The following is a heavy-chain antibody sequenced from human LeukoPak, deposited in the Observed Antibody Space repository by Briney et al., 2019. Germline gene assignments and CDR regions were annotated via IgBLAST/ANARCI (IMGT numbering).Heavy chain of an antibody. CDR1: GGSISSYY. Sequence: NPSETLSLTCTVSGGSISSYYWYWIRQPPGKGLESVGYIFYSGRTNYNPSLKSRVTISVDTSKNQFSLKLNSVTAADTAVYFCARSAAVAGSSGWFDPWGQGTLVTVSS. D-gene: IGHD6-19*01. J-gene: IGHJ5*02. CDR2: IFYSGRT. V-gene: IGHV4-59*01. CDR3: ARSAAVAGSSGWFDP.